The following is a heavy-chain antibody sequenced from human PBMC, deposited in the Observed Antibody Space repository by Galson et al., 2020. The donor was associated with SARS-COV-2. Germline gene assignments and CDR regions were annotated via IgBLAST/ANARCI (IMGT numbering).Heavy chain of an antibody. D-gene: IGHD2-15*01. Sequence: ETSETLSLTCTVSGGSISSGDYYWSWIRQPPGKGLEWIGYIYYSGSTYYNPSLKSRVTISVDTSKNPFSLKLSSVTAAATAVYYCARDHLRALLLGYYYGMDVWGQGTTVTVSS. CDR1: GGSISSGDYY. CDR2: IYYSGST. CDR3: ARDHLRALLLGYYYGMDV. V-gene: IGHV4-30-4*01. J-gene: IGHJ6*02.